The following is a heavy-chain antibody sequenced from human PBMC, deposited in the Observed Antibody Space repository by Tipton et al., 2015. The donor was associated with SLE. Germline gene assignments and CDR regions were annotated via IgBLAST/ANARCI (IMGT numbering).Heavy chain of an antibody. D-gene: IGHD3-22*01. CDR2: IYYSGST. CDR1: GGSISSSSYY. Sequence: TLSLTCTVSGGSISSSSYYWGWIRQPPGKGLEWIGSIYYSGSTYYNPSLKSRVTISVDTSKNQFSLKLSSVTAADTSVYYCARLNSYDSPLYAFDTWGQGPMSTVPS. CDR3: ARLNSYDSPLYAFDT. J-gene: IGHJ3*02. V-gene: IGHV4-39*01.